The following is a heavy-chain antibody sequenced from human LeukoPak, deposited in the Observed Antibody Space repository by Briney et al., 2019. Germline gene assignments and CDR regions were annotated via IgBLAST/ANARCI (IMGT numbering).Heavy chain of an antibody. CDR3: ARAGSGSYYRWFDP. Sequence: ASVTVSCKASGGTFSGYAISWVRQAPGQGLEWMGWINPNSGGTNYAQKFQGRVTMTRDTSISTAYMELSRLRSDDTAVYYCARAGSGSYYRWFDPWGQGTLVTVSS. D-gene: IGHD3-10*01. V-gene: IGHV1-2*02. CDR1: GGTFSGYA. CDR2: INPNSGGT. J-gene: IGHJ5*02.